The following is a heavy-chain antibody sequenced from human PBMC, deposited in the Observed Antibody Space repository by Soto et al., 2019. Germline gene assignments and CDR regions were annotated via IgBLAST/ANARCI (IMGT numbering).Heavy chain of an antibody. Sequence: QMQLVQSGPEVKQPGTSVKVSCKASGFTFSNSVVQWVRQTRGQRLEWIGWIVVGSGNRNYAQRFQERVTLTRDMSTRTAYMELSSLRFEDTAVYYCAADTAAAGTYYFCDMDVWGQGTTVTVSS. CDR3: AADTAAAGTYYFCDMDV. D-gene: IGHD6-13*01. CDR1: GFTFSNSV. CDR2: IVVGSGNR. J-gene: IGHJ6*02. V-gene: IGHV1-58*01.